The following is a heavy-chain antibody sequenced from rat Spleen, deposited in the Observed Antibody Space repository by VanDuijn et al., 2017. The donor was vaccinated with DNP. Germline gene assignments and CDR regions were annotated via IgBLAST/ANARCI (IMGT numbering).Heavy chain of an antibody. CDR3: AITGSY. V-gene: IGHV5S10*01. CDR2: IVYDGSRT. Sequence: EVQLVESGGGLVQPGRSLKLSCAASGFTFSDFNMAWVRQSPKRGLEWVANIVYDGSRTYYRDSVKGRFTISRDNAKSTLYLQMDSLRSEDTATYYCAITGSYWGQGVMVTVSS. CDR1: GFTFSDFN. J-gene: IGHJ2*01. D-gene: IGHD5-1*01.